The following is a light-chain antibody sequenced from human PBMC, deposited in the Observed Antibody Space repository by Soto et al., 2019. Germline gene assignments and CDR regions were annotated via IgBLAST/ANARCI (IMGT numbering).Light chain of an antibody. CDR3: QQFNSYSPVT. J-gene: IGKJ5*01. CDR1: QGISSA. Sequence: AIQLTQSPSSLSASVGDRVTITCRARQGISSALAWYQQKPGKAPKLLIYDASSLESGVPSRFSGSGSGTDFSFTISRLQPEDLATHYCQQFNSYSPVTFGQGTRLEIK. V-gene: IGKV1-13*02. CDR2: DAS.